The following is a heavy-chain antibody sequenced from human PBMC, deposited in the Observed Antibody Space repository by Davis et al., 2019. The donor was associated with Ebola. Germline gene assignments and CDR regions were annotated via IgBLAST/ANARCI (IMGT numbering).Heavy chain of an antibody. CDR2: IWYDGRNQ. CDR3: AKDYVVGTRPALNNDY. J-gene: IGHJ4*02. D-gene: IGHD6-19*01. V-gene: IGHV3-30*02. Sequence: GGSLRLSCAASGFTLSGYGLHWVRQPPGKGLEWVAVIWYDGRNQYYADSVKGRFTISRDNSKNTLYLQMNSLRAEDTAVYYCAKDYVVGTRPALNNDYWGQGTLVTVSS. CDR1: GFTLSGYG.